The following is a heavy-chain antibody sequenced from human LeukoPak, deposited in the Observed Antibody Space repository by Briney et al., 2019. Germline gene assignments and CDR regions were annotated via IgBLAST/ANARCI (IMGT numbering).Heavy chain of an antibody. V-gene: IGHV3-23*01. J-gene: IGHJ4*02. Sequence: PGGSLRLSCAASGFTFSSYAMGWVRQAPGKGLEWVSAISGSGGSTYYADSVKARFTISRDNSKNTLYLQMNSLRAEDTAVYYCAKGIAVADPFDYWGQGTLVTVSS. CDR1: GFTFSSYA. CDR3: AKGIAVADPFDY. D-gene: IGHD6-19*01. CDR2: ISGSGGST.